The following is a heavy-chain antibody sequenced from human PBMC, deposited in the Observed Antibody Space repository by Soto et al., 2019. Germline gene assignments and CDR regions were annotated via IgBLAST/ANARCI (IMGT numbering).Heavy chain of an antibody. CDR3: ARTGSIAAAGYYYYGMDV. CDR1: GGTFSSYA. D-gene: IGHD6-13*01. V-gene: IGHV1-69*06. CDR2: IIPIFGTA. J-gene: IGHJ6*02. Sequence: QVQLVQSGAEVKKPGSSVKVSCKASGGTFSSYAISWVRQAPGQGLEWMGGIIPIFGTANYAQKFQGRVTITADKSTSTASMELSSLRSEDTAVYYCARTGSIAAAGYYYYGMDVWGQGTTVTVSS.